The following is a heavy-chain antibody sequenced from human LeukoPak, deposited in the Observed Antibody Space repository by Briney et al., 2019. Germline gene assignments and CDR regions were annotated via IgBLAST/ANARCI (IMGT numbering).Heavy chain of an antibody. D-gene: IGHD6-13*01. CDR3: ERGGGSSWYPNFDY. Sequence: GGSLRLSCAASGFTFSSYAMHWVRQAPGKGLEYVSAISSNGGSTYYANSVKGRFTISRDNSKNTLYLQMGSLRAEDMAVYYCERGGGSSWYPNFDYWGQGTLVTVSS. CDR2: ISSNGGST. CDR1: GFTFSSYA. V-gene: IGHV3-64*01. J-gene: IGHJ4*02.